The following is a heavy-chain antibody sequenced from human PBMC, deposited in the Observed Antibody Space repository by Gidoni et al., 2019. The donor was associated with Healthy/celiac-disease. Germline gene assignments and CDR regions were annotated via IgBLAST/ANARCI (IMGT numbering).Heavy chain of an antibody. CDR1: GFTFCTAW. CDR3: TTDGEYSSGWHLGVDY. D-gene: IGHD6-19*01. V-gene: IGHV3-15*01. CDR2: IKSKTDGGTT. J-gene: IGHJ4*02. Sequence: EVQLVESGGGLVKPGGSLRPSCAASGFTFCTAWLSWVRQAPGKGLEWVGRIKSKTDGGTTDYAAPVKGRFTISRDDSKNTLYLQMNSLKTEDTAVYYCTTDGEYSSGWHLGVDYWGQGTLVTVSS.